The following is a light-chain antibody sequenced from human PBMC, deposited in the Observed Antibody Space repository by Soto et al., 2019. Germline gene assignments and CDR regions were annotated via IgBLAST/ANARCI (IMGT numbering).Light chain of an antibody. CDR3: QQYGGSPRT. V-gene: IGKV3-20*01. CDR1: QSVPYNN. CDR2: ATS. J-gene: IGKJ2*01. Sequence: EIVLTQSPGTLSLSPGERVTLSCRASQSVPYNNLAWFQQKPGQAPRLLFHATSTRAVGIPDRFSGSGSGTDFTLAISRLEPEDFAVYYCQQYGGSPRTFGQGTKLEIK.